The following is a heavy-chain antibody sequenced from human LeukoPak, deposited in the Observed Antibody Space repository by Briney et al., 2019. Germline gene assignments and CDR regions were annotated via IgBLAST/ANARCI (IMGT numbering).Heavy chain of an antibody. CDR1: GYTFTGYY. V-gene: IGHV1-2*02. D-gene: IGHD2-2*01. CDR2: INPNSGST. CDR3: AGGEPYCSSTSCPLDY. J-gene: IGHJ4*02. Sequence: ASVKVSCKASGYTFTGYYMHWVRQAPGQGLEWMGWINPNSGSTNYAQKFQGRVTMTRDTSISTAYMELSRLRSDDTAVYYCAGGEPYCSSTSCPLDYWGQGTLVTVSS.